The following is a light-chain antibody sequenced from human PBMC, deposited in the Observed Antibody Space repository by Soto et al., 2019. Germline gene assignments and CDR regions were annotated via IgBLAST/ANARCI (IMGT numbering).Light chain of an antibody. Sequence: EKVMTQSPATLSVSPGERATLSCRASQSVSSDLAWYQRKPGQAPRLLIYGASTRATGIPARFSGSGSGTEFTLIISSLQSEDFAVYYCQQYNNWPWTFGQGTKVDIK. CDR3: QQYNNWPWT. V-gene: IGKV3-15*01. CDR1: QSVSSD. CDR2: GAS. J-gene: IGKJ1*01.